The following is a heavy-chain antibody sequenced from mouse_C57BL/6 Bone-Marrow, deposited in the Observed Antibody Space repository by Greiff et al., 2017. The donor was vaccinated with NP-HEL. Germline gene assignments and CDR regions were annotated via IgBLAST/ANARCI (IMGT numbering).Heavy chain of an antibody. D-gene: IGHD4-1*01. Sequence: VQLQQSGAELVRPGTSVKMSCKASGYTFTNYWIGWAKQRPGHGLEWIGDIYPGGGYPTYNEKFKGKATLTADKSSSTAYMQFSSLTSEDSAIYYCARELGPPYWYFDVWGTGTTVTVSS. CDR3: ARELGPPYWYFDV. V-gene: IGHV1-63*01. CDR2: IYPGGGYP. J-gene: IGHJ1*03. CDR1: GYTFTNYW.